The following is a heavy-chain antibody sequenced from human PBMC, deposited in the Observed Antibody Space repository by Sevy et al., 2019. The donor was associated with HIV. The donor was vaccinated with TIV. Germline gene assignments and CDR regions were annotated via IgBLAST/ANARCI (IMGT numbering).Heavy chain of an antibody. V-gene: IGHV1-24*01. D-gene: IGHD3-10*01. J-gene: IGHJ6*02. CDR2: FDPEDVET. Sequence: ASVKVSCKVSGYTLTELSMHWVRQAPGKGLEWMGGFDPEDVETIYAQKFQGRVTMTEDTSTDTAYMELSSLRSEDTAVYYCATAAPFRELNTPYYYYGMDVWGQGTTVTVSS. CDR1: GYTLTELS. CDR3: ATAAPFRELNTPYYYYGMDV.